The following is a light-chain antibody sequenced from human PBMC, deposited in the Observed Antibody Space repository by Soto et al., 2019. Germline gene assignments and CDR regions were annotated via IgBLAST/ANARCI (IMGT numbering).Light chain of an antibody. CDR1: QSFRGL. V-gene: IGKV3-11*01. Sequence: EGLLARSRVTLSLSPGKRATLSCRASQSFRGLLAWYQQKPGQAPRLLIYDAYNRATGIPPRFSGSGSGTDFTLTISSLEPEDSAVYYCQQRHMWPITFGQGTRLEIK. CDR3: QQRHMWPIT. J-gene: IGKJ5*01. CDR2: DAY.